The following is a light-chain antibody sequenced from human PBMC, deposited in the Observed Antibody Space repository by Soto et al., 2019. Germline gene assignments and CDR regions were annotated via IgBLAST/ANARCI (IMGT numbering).Light chain of an antibody. Sequence: DIQLTQSPSFLSASVGDRVTITCRASQGISSDLAWYQQNPGKAPKLLIYAASTLQNGVPSTFSGSGSGTEFTLTISSLQPEDFGTYYCQQFNSYPITFGQVTRMEIK. CDR3: QQFNSYPIT. J-gene: IGKJ5*01. V-gene: IGKV1-9*01. CDR2: AAS. CDR1: QGISSD.